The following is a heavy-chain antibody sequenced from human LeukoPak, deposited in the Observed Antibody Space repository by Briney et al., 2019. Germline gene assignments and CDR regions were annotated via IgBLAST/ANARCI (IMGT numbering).Heavy chain of an antibody. CDR1: DFTVSSYY. D-gene: IGHD3-22*01. V-gene: IGHV3-66*01. CDR2: IYSGGST. Sequence: GGSLRLSCAASDFTVSSYYMSWVRQAPGKGLEWVSVIYSGGSTYYADSVKSRFTISRDNSKNTLYLQMNSLRAEDTAVYYCARRENYYDSSGYYSHYFDYWGQGTLVTVSS. CDR3: ARRENYYDSSGYYSHYFDY. J-gene: IGHJ4*02.